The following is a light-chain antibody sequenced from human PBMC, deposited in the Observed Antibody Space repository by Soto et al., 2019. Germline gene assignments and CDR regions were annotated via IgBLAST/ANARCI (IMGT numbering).Light chain of an antibody. CDR2: WAS. CDR1: QSVLYSSNNKNY. J-gene: IGKJ3*01. CDR3: QQYYSTPPFT. V-gene: IGKV4-1*01. Sequence: DIVMTQSPDSLAVSLGERATINCKSSQSVLYSSNNKNYLAWYQQKPGQPPKLLIYWASTRESGVPDRFSGSGSGTDLALTISILQAEDVAVYYCQQYYSTPPFTFGPGTKVDIK.